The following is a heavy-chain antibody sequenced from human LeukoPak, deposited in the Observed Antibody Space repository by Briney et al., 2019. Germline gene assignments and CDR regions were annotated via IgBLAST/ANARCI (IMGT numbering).Heavy chain of an antibody. D-gene: IGHD2-15*01. CDR1: GGSISSSSYY. CDR2: IYYSGST. CDR3: ARDLVVPFTHGGAFDI. J-gene: IGHJ3*02. Sequence: SETLSLTCTVSGGSISSSSYYWGWIRLPPGKGLEWIGSIYYSGSTYYNPSLKSRVTISGDTSKNQFSLKLSSVTAADTAVYYCARDLVVPFTHGGAFDIWGQGTMVTVSS. V-gene: IGHV4-39*07.